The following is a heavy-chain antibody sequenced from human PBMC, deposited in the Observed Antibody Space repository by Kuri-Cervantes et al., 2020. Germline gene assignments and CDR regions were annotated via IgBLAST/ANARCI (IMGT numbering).Heavy chain of an antibody. CDR1: GYTFTSYD. J-gene: IGHJ4*02. D-gene: IGHD3-22*01. CDR2: MNPNSGNT. Sequence: ASVKVSCKASGYTFTSYDINWVRQATGQGLEWMGWMNPNSGNTGYAQKFQGRVTMTTDTSTSTAYMELRSLRSDDTAVYYCARGEPHYYDSSGYYFDWGQGTLVTVSS. V-gene: IGHV1-8*01. CDR3: ARGEPHYYDSSGYYFD.